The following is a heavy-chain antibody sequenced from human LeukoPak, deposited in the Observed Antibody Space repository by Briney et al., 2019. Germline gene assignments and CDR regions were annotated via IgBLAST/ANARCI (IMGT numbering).Heavy chain of an antibody. CDR2: IYYSGTT. CDR3: ARDILAYSGRDEALDY. Sequence: TSETLSLTCTVSGGLISISTYYWGWIRQPPGKGLEWIGSIYYSGTTYYNPSLKSRVTISVDTSKNQFSLKLSSVTAADTAVYYCARDILAYSGRDEALDYWGQGTLVTVSS. V-gene: IGHV4-39*07. CDR1: GGLISISTYY. J-gene: IGHJ4*02. D-gene: IGHD1-26*01.